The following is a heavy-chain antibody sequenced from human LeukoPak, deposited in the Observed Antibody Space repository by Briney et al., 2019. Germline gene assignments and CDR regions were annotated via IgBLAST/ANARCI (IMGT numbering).Heavy chain of an antibody. CDR3: AKVSGGGLYYDGMDV. D-gene: IGHD1-14*01. Sequence: PGGSLRLSCAASGFTVSSNYMSWVRQAPGKGLEWVSVISGSGGTTYYADSVKGRFTISRDSSKNTLYLQMNSLRAEDTAVYYCAKVSGGGLYYDGMDVWAKGPRSPSP. J-gene: IGHJ6*02. CDR2: ISGSGGTT. V-gene: IGHV3-23*01. CDR1: GFTVSSNY.